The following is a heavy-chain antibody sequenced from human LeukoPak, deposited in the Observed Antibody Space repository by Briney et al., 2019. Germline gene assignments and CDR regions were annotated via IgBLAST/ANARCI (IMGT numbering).Heavy chain of an antibody. D-gene: IGHD6-13*01. CDR3: AKESIAAAGSFDY. J-gene: IGHJ4*02. CDR1: GFTFDDYA. CDR2: ISWNSGSI. V-gene: IGHV3-9*03. Sequence: AGGSLRLSGAASGFTFDDYAMHWVRQAPGKGLEWVSGISWNSGSIGYADSVKGRFTISRDNAKNSLYLQMNSLRAEDMALYYCAKESIAAAGSFDYWGQGTLVTVSS.